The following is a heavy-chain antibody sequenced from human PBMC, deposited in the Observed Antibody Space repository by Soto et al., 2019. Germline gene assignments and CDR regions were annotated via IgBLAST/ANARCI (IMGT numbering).Heavy chain of an antibody. CDR2: IWYDGSNK. J-gene: IGHJ6*02. CDR1: GFTFNTYG. V-gene: IGHV3-33*08. CDR3: ARADCTGAYCYSWPFNYGVDV. D-gene: IGHD2-15*01. Sequence: GGSLRLSCTTSGFTFNTYGMHWVRQAPGKGLEWVAIIWYDGSNKYYADSVKGRFTISGDNSKNTLYLQMNSLRAEDTALYYCARADCTGAYCYSWPFNYGVDVWGQGTTVTVSS.